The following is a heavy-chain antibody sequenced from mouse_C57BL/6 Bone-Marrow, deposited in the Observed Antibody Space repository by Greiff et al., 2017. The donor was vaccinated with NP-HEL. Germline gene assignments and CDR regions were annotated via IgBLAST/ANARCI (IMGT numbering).Heavy chain of an antibody. J-gene: IGHJ2*01. CDR1: GFTFSSYA. CDR2: ISDGGSYT. CDR3: AILHLDY. Sequence: EVQLQESGGGLVKPGGSLKLSCAASGFTFSSYAMSWVRQTPEKRLEWVATISDGGSYTYYPDNVKGRFTISRDNAKNNLYLQMSHLKSEDTAMYYCAILHLDYWGQGTTLTVSS. V-gene: IGHV5-4*01. D-gene: IGHD1-1*01.